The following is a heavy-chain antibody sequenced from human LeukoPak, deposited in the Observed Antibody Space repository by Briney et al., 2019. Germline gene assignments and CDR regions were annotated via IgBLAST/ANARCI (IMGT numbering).Heavy chain of an antibody. Sequence: GRSLRLSCAASGFTFSSYAMHWVRQAPGKGLEWVAVISYDGSNKYYADSVKGRFTISRDNSKNTLYLQMNSLRAEDTAVYYCARSIVGATRGAFDIWGQGTMVTVSS. J-gene: IGHJ3*02. V-gene: IGHV3-30-3*01. CDR1: GFTFSSYA. CDR3: ARSIVGATRGAFDI. D-gene: IGHD1-26*01. CDR2: ISYDGSNK.